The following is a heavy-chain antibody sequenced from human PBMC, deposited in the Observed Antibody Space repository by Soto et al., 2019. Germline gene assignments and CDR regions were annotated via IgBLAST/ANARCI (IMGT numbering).Heavy chain of an antibody. D-gene: IGHD3-10*01. CDR3: VRGGHGSGSYLGPS. CDR2: IRQDGGAQ. Sequence: GSLRLSCVASGFTFTTYWMSWVRQAPGKGLQWVANIRQDGGAQYYVDSVKGRFTISRDNAKNSVYLQMDSLRVEDTAVYYCVRGGHGSGSYLGPSWGQGILVTVSS. J-gene: IGHJ5*02. V-gene: IGHV3-7*03. CDR1: GFTFTTYW.